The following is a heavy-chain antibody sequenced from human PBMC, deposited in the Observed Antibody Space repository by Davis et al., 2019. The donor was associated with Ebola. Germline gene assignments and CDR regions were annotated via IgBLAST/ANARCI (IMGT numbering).Heavy chain of an antibody. Sequence: GESLKISCAASGFTFSSYAMHWVRQAPGKGLEWVAVISYDGSNIYYADSVKGRFTISRDNSKNTLYLQMNSLRAEDTAVYYCARVRSRSSSLRLDYYGMDVWGKGTTITVSS. CDR1: GFTFSSYA. V-gene: IGHV3-30-3*01. J-gene: IGHJ6*04. D-gene: IGHD6-6*01. CDR3: ARVRSRSSSLRLDYYGMDV. CDR2: ISYDGSNI.